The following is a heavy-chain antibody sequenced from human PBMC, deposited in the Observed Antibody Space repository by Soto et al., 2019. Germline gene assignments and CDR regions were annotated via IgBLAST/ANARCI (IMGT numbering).Heavy chain of an antibody. D-gene: IGHD2-15*01. CDR2: ISSSSSTI. CDR1: GFTFSSYS. CDR3: AVESAGGGKGMDV. J-gene: IGHJ6*02. V-gene: IGHV3-48*02. Sequence: GGSLRLSCAASGFTFSSYSMSWVRQAPWKGLEWVSYISSSSSTIYYADSVKGRFTISRDNAKNSLYLQMNSLRDEDTAVYYCAVESAGGGKGMDVWGQGTTVTVSS.